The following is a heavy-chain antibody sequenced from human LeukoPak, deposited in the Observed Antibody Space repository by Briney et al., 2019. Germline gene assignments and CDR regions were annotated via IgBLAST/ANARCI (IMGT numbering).Heavy chain of an antibody. J-gene: IGHJ4*02. CDR1: GFTFSNYW. CDR2: IKQDGSEN. CDR3: ATGGGWYFDF. D-gene: IGHD6-19*01. V-gene: IGHV3-7*01. Sequence: GGSLRLSCAASGFTFSNYWMNWVRQAPGKGLEWVASIKQDGSENYYVDSVKGRFTISRDNAKNSLYLQMNSLGVEDTAVYYCATGGGWYFDFWGQGALITASS.